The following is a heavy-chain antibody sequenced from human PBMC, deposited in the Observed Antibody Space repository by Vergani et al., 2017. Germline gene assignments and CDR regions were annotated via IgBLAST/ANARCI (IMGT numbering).Heavy chain of an antibody. J-gene: IGHJ3*01. CDR1: GGSITYGAFY. CDR2: VSTGTKSQ. CDR3: AREYSSTSGRAFDF. Sequence: QLQLQESGPGLVKPSETLSLTCTVSGGSITYGAFYWGWIRQAPGKGLEWVSFVSTGTKSQSYAESVKGRFTISRDSAKNSLYLQMDSLRAEDTAVYYCAREYSSTSGRAFDFWGQGTKVTVSS. V-gene: IGHV3-11*04. D-gene: IGHD2-2*01.